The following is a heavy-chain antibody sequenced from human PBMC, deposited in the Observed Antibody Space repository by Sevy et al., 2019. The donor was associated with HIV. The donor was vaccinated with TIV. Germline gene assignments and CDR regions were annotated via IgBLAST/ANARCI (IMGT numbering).Heavy chain of an antibody. Sequence: GGSLRLSCAASGFTFSSYWMSWVRQAPGKGLEWVANKKQDGTEKYYVDSVKGRFTISRDNAKNSLYLQMNSLRAEDTAVYYCARRRGYGYLDYWGQGTLVTVSS. CDR1: GFTFSSYW. D-gene: IGHD5-18*01. J-gene: IGHJ4*02. V-gene: IGHV3-7*03. CDR3: ARRRGYGYLDY. CDR2: KKQDGTEK.